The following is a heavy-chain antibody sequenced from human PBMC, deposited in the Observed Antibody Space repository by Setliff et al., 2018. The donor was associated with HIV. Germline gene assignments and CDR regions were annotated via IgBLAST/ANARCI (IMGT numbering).Heavy chain of an antibody. CDR2: ISHSGST. CDR3: AWGMTAIPEY. CDR1: GASFSGYF. J-gene: IGHJ4*02. Sequence: SEPLSLTCAVYGASFSGYFCIWVRQPPGEGLEWIGEISHSGSTNYNPSLESRVTISVDTSNKQFSLQLSSVTAADTAVYYCAWGMTAIPEYWGQGTLVTVSS. V-gene: IGHV4-34*01. D-gene: IGHD2-21*02.